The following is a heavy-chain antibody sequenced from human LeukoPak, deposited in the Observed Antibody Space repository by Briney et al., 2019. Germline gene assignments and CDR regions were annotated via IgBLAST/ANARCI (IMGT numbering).Heavy chain of an antibody. CDR2: ISGSGGST. J-gene: IGHJ6*02. Sequence: QPGGSLRLSCAASGFTFSSYAMSWVRQAPGKGLEWVSAISGSGGSTYYADSVKGRFTISRDNSKNTLYLQMNSLRAEDTAVYYCARASRSGRPYGMDVWGQGTTVTVSS. V-gene: IGHV3-23*01. CDR1: GFTFSSYA. D-gene: IGHD1-14*01. CDR3: ARASRSGRPYGMDV.